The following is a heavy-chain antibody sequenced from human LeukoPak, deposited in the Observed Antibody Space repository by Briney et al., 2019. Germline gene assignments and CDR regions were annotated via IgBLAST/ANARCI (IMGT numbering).Heavy chain of an antibody. CDR1: GFTFSSYA. D-gene: IGHD3-10*01. CDR2: ISYDGSNK. V-gene: IGHV3-30*04. CDR3: ARDWGYYGSGNYSNQVYNWFDP. J-gene: IGHJ5*02. Sequence: GGSLRLSCAASGFTFSSYAMHWVRQAPGKGLEWVAVISYDGSNKYYADSVKGRFTISRDNSKNTLYLQMNSLRAEDTAVYYCARDWGYYGSGNYSNQVYNWFDPWGQGTLVTVSS.